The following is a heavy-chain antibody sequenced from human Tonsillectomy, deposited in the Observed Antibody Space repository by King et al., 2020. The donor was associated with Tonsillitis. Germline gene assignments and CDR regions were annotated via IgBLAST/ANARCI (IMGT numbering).Heavy chain of an antibody. Sequence: VQLVESGGGLVQPGGSLRLSCAASGFTFSSYSMNWVRQAPGKGLEWVSYISSSSSTIYYADSVKGRFTISRDNAKNSLYVQMNSLRAEDTAVYYYARVRGLRFLEWLPNYFDYWGQGTLVTVSS. CDR2: ISSSSSTI. D-gene: IGHD3-3*01. CDR3: ARVRGLRFLEWLPNYFDY. J-gene: IGHJ4*02. V-gene: IGHV3-48*01. CDR1: GFTFSSYS.